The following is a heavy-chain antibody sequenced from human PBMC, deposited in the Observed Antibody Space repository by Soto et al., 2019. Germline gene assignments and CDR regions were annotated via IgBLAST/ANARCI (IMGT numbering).Heavy chain of an antibody. J-gene: IGHJ6*02. Sequence: EVQLVESGGGLVKPGGSLRLSCAASGFTFSSYSMNWVRQAPGKGLEWVSSISSSSSYIYYADSVKGRFTISRDNAKNSLYLQMNSLRAEDTAVYYCARVKTSISWGNYYYYYGMDVWGQGTTVTVSS. CDR2: ISSSSSYI. CDR1: GFTFSSYS. D-gene: IGHD6-13*01. CDR3: ARVKTSISWGNYYYYYGMDV. V-gene: IGHV3-21*01.